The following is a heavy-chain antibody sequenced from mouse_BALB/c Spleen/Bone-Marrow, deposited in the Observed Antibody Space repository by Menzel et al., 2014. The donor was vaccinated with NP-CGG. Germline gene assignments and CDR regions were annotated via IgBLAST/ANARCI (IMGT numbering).Heavy chain of an antibody. Sequence: QVQLKQSGAELVKPGASVKLSCKASGYTFTRYWMEWVKQRPGQGLEWIGEINPSNGRTNYNEKFKSKATLTVDKSSSTAYMQLSSLTPEDSAVYYCAREAYYGPDYWGQGTTLTVSS. V-gene: IGHV1S81*02. CDR2: INPSNGRT. D-gene: IGHD1-2*01. CDR3: AREAYYGPDY. J-gene: IGHJ2*01. CDR1: GYTFTRYW.